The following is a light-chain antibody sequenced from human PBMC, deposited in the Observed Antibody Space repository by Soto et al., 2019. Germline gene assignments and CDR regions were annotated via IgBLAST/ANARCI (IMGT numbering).Light chain of an antibody. CDR2: TNN. CDR1: SSNIGSNS. J-gene: IGLJ2*01. V-gene: IGLV1-44*01. Sequence: QSVLTQPPSTSGTPGQKVTISCSGSSSNIGSNSVNWYQQFPGTAPKLLIYTNNQRPSGVPDRFSGSKSGTSASLAIRGLQSEDEAEYYCAAWDDSLNGPAFGGGTKLTVL. CDR3: AAWDDSLNGPA.